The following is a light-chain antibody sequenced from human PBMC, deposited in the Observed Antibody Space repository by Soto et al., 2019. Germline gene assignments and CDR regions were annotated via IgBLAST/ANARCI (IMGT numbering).Light chain of an antibody. V-gene: IGKV1-6*01. CDR1: QGIRND. Sequence: AIHMTQSPSSLSASVGDRVTITCRASQGIRNDLGWYQQKPGEAPKLLIYAASSLHSGVPSRFSGSGSGTDFTLTISSLQPEDFATYYCLQDYNYPLTFGGGTKVEIK. J-gene: IGKJ4*01. CDR2: AAS. CDR3: LQDYNYPLT.